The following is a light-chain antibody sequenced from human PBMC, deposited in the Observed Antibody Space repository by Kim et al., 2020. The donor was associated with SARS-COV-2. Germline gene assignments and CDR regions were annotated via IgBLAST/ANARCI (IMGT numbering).Light chain of an antibody. V-gene: IGKV3-11*01. CDR1: QGISNY. CDR2: DAS. Sequence: EIVLTQSPATLSLSPGDRATLSCRASQGISNYLAWYQQKPGQAPRLLISDASNRATGIPARFSGSGSGTDLALTISSLEPEDFTFYYCHQRSSWPGTFGQGTKVDIK. CDR3: HQRSSWPGT. J-gene: IGKJ1*01.